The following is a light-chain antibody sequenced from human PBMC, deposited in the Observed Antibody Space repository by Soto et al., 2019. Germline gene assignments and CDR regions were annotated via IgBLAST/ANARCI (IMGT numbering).Light chain of an antibody. V-gene: IGKV3-15*01. Sequence: EIVMTQSPATLSVSPGERSTLSCRASPSVSSDFAWYQQKPGQAPRLLIYGASSRATGIPARFSGSGSGTDFTLTINSLQSEDFAVYYCQQRSNWPSTFGQGTRLEI. CDR2: GAS. J-gene: IGKJ5*01. CDR1: PSVSSD. CDR3: QQRSNWPST.